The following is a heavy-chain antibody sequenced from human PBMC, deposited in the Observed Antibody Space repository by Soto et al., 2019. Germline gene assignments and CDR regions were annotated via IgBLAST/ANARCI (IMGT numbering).Heavy chain of an antibody. D-gene: IGHD2-15*01. J-gene: IGHJ6*02. CDR2: ITPIFGTA. CDR1: GGTFSSYA. CDR3: ASALPRDIVVVVAATPYYYGMDV. Sequence: QVQLVQSGAEVKKPGSSVKVSCKASGGTFSSYAISWVRQAPGQGLEWMGGITPIFGTANYAQKFQGRVTITADKSTSTAYMELSSLRSEDTAVYYCASALPRDIVVVVAATPYYYGMDVWGQGTTVTVSS. V-gene: IGHV1-69*06.